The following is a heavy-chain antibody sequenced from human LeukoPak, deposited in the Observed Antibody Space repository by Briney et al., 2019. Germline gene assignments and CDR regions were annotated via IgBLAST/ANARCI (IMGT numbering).Heavy chain of an antibody. CDR2: IVVGSGNT. D-gene: IGHD5-18*01. CDR3: AADTRGYSSMDY. J-gene: IGHJ4*02. CDR1: GFTFTSSA. Sequence: SVKVSCKASGFTFTSSAMQRVRQARGQRLEWIGWIVVGSGNTNYAQKFQERVTITRDMSTSTAYMELSSLRSEDTAVYYCAADTRGYSSMDYWGQGTLVTVSS. V-gene: IGHV1-58*02.